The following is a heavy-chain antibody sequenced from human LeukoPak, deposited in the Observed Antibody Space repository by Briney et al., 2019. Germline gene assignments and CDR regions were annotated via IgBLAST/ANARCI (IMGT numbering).Heavy chain of an antibody. CDR3: AKEEGYSYGQYYYYGMDV. J-gene: IGHJ6*02. Sequence: GGSLRLPCAASGFTFSSYAMSWVRQAPGKGLEWVSAISGSGGSTYYADSVKGRFTISRDNSKSTLYLQMNSLRAEDTAVYYCAKEEGYSYGQYYYYGMDVWGQGTTVTVSS. V-gene: IGHV3-23*01. CDR1: GFTFSSYA. D-gene: IGHD5-18*01. CDR2: ISGSGGST.